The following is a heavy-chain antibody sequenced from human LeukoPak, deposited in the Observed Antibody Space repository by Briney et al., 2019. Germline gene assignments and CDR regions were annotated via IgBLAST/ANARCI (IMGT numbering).Heavy chain of an antibody. CDR1: RFTINNYE. D-gene: IGHD6-6*01. V-gene: IGHV3-20*04. CDR2: INGNGGSR. CDR3: ARGSSFHNY. J-gene: IGHJ4*02. Sequence: GGSLRLSCAASRFTINNYEMNWVRQAPGKGLEWVSGINGNGGSRGYAASVKGRFTISRDNANNSLYLQMNSLRAEDTALYYCARGSSFHNYWGQGTLVTVSS.